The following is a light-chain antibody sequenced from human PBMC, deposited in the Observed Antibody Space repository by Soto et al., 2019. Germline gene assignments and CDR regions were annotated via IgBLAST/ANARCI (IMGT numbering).Light chain of an antibody. CDR1: QSISSY. J-gene: IGKJ1*01. Sequence: DILMTQSPSFLSASVGDIVTITCRASQSISSYLNWYQHKPGKAPKLLIYAASSLQTGVPSRFSGSRSGTDFALTISSLQRDDFATYYCQQTDSFPRTFGQGTKVDIK. CDR3: QQTDSFPRT. CDR2: AAS. V-gene: IGKV1-39*01.